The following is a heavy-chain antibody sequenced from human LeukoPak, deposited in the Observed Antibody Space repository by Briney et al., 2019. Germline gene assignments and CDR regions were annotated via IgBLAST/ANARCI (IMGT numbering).Heavy chain of an antibody. CDR1: GGSFSGYY. Sequence: PSETLSLTCAVYGGSFSGYYWSWIRQPPGKGLEWIGEINHSGSTNYNPSLKSRVTISVDTSKNQFSLKLSSVTAADTAVYYCARARRLGGIFGYWGQGTLVTVSS. J-gene: IGHJ4*02. V-gene: IGHV4-34*01. CDR2: INHSGST. D-gene: IGHD3-16*01. CDR3: ARARRLGGIFGY.